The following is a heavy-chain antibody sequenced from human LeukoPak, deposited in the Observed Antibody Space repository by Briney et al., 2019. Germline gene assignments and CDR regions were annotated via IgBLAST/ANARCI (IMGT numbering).Heavy chain of an antibody. D-gene: IGHD4-11*01. V-gene: IGHV2-70*11. CDR2: IDWDDDK. CDR1: GFSLSTSGMC. CDR3: ARISHVTLEFDP. J-gene: IGHJ5*02. Sequence: ESGPALVKPTQTLTLTCTFSGFSLSTSGMCVSWIRQPPGKALEWLARIDWDDDKYYSTSLKTRLTISKDTSKNQVVLTMTNMDPVDTATYYCARISHVTLEFDPWGQGTLVTVSS.